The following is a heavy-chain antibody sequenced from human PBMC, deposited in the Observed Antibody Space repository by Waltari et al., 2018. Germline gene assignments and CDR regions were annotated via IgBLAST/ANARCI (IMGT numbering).Heavy chain of an antibody. Sequence: QVQLVQSGAEVQKPGASVKVSCKASGYTFTSYALHWVRQAPGQRLGWMGWINAGNSNTKDSKKFHVRVTITREESASTAYMGVSSLRSEDTAVYYCARNQIWSYSSSAGDYYGRDDWGQGTTVTVAS. CDR1: GYTFTSYA. V-gene: IGHV1-3*01. D-gene: IGHD6-6*01. CDR3: ARNQIWSYSSSAGDYYGRDD. CDR2: INAGNSNT. J-gene: IGHJ6*02.